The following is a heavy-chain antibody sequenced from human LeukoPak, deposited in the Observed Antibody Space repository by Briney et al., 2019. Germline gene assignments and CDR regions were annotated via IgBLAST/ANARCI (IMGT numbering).Heavy chain of an antibody. CDR1: GYSISSGYY. CDR2: IHHSGST. Sequence: PSETLSLTCTVSGYSISSGYYWGWIRQPPGKGLEWIGSIHHSGSTYYNPSLKSRVTISVDTSKNQFSLKLSSVTAADTAVYYCARHVLRFLEEGFDYWGQGTLVTVSS. D-gene: IGHD3-3*01. J-gene: IGHJ4*02. V-gene: IGHV4-38-2*02. CDR3: ARHVLRFLEEGFDY.